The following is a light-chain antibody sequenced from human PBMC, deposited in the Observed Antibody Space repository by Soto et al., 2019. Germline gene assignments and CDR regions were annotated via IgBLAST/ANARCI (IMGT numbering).Light chain of an antibody. CDR3: QQRSNWPRT. Sequence: EIVLTQSPATLSLSPGERATLSCRASQSVSSYLAWYQQKPGQAPRLLIYDASNSATGIPARFSGSGSGTDFTLPISSLEPEDFAVYYCQQRSNWPRTFGPGTKVDIK. J-gene: IGKJ3*01. CDR1: QSVSSY. V-gene: IGKV3-11*01. CDR2: DAS.